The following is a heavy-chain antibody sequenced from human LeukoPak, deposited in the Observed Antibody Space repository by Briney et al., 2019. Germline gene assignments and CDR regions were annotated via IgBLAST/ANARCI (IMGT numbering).Heavy chain of an antibody. Sequence: ASVKVSCKASGYTFTDYALHWVRQAPGQSLEWMGWITTGRGETRYSQEFQRRITFTRDTSASTVYMDLSDLRAEDTAVYYCAKERVSIAAAGLDYWGQGTLVTVSS. CDR1: GYTFTDYA. V-gene: IGHV1-3*03. CDR3: AKERVSIAAAGLDY. CDR2: ITTGRGET. J-gene: IGHJ4*02. D-gene: IGHD6-13*01.